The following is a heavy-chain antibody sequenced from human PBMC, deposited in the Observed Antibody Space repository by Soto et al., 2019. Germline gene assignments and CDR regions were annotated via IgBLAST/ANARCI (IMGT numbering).Heavy chain of an antibody. Sequence: EVQLAESGGGMVQPGGSLRLSCVASGFTFSSYDMHWVRQAPGKGLEYVSSISSTGGTTYYGNSVKGRFTISRDNSKNTLYLQMGSLRAEDLAVYYCVRRVSGTYDYWGQGTLVTVSS. J-gene: IGHJ4*02. D-gene: IGHD3-10*01. CDR2: ISSTGGTT. CDR3: VRRVSGTYDY. CDR1: GFTFSSYD. V-gene: IGHV3-64*01.